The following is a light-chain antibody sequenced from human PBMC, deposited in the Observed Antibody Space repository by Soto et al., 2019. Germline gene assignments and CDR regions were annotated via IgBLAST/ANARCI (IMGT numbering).Light chain of an antibody. CDR2: ATS. V-gene: IGKV1-39*01. CDR3: QQNYSPPPIT. CDR1: QNVAHF. J-gene: IGKJ5*01. Sequence: DIQMTPSPSSPSASVRDRVPVTFRASQNVAHFLNWYQQKPGKAPKLLIYATSSLHSGVPSRFSGSGFGTDFTLTISSLQTEDFATYYCQQNYSPPPITFGQGTRLEIK.